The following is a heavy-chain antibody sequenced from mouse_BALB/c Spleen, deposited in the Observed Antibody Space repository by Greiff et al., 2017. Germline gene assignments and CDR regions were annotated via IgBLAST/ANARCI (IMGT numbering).Heavy chain of an antibody. J-gene: IGHJ3*01. CDR1: GYTFTSYT. D-gene: IGHD1-2*01. CDR3: APDYYGYWFAY. V-gene: IGHV1-4*01. CDR2: INPSSGYT. Sequence: VQLKQSGAELAGPGASVKMSCKASGYTFTSYTMHWVKQRPGQGLEWIGYINPSSGYTNYNQKFKDKATLTADKSSSTAYMQLSSLTSEDSAVYYCAPDYYGYWFAYWGQGTLVTVSA.